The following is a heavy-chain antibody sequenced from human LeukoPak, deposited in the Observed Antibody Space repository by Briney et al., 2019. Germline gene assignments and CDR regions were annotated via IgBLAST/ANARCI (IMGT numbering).Heavy chain of an antibody. V-gene: IGHV3-73*01. CDR2: IRSKANSYAT. J-gene: IGHJ4*02. CDR1: GSTFSGSA. CDR3: TRPDDYGDY. Sequence: GGSLRLSCAASGSTFSGSAMHWVRQASGKGLEWVGRIRSKANSYATAYAASVKGRFTISRDDSKNTAYLQMNSLKTEDTAVYYCTRPDDYGDYWGQGTLVTVSS.